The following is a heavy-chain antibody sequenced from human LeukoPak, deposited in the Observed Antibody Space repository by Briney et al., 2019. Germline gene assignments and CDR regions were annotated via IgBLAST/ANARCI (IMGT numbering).Heavy chain of an antibody. Sequence: SGGSLRLFCAASGFTFSGYEMNWVRQAPGKGLEWVSYISSSGSTIYYADSVKGRFTISRDNAKNSLYLQMNSLRAEDTAVYYCARGGSSWYGDYWGQGTLVTVSS. CDR3: ARGGSSWYGDY. D-gene: IGHD6-13*01. CDR2: ISSSGSTI. J-gene: IGHJ4*02. CDR1: GFTFSGYE. V-gene: IGHV3-48*03.